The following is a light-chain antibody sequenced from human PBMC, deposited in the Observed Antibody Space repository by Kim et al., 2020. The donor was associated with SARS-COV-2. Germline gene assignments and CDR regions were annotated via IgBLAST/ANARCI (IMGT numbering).Light chain of an antibody. V-gene: IGLV2-14*04. Sequence: PGQSITISCTGTSSDVGGYNYVSWYQQHPGKAPKLMIYDVGKRPSGVSNRFSGSKSGNTASLTISGLQAEDEADYYCSSYTSSSWVFGGGTQLTVL. CDR1: SSDVGGYNY. CDR3: SSYTSSSWV. CDR2: DVG. J-gene: IGLJ3*02.